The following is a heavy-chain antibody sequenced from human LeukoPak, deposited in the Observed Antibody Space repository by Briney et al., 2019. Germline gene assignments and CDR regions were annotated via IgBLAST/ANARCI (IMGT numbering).Heavy chain of an antibody. CDR1: GYTFTGHS. CDR2: INPDGGGA. V-gene: IGHV1-2*02. J-gene: IGHJ4*02. Sequence: ASVKVSCKASGYTFTGHSMHWVRPAPGRGLERMGWINPDGGGARYLPKFQGRVTMTRDTSITTAYMELSSLRSDDTAVYYCARDTSGSNSFDNWGQGTLVTVSS. CDR3: ARDTSGSNSFDN. D-gene: IGHD2-2*01.